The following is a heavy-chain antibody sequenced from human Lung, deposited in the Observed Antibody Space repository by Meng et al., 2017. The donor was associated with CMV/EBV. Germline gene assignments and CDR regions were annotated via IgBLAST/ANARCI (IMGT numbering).Heavy chain of an antibody. J-gene: IGHJ4*02. CDR2: TYYRSKWYN. D-gene: IGHD1-1*01. Sequence: QXXXLTXAISGDSVSSNSVAWNWIRQSPSRGLEWLGRTYYRSKWYNDYAVSVKSRITINPDTSKNQFSLQLKSVTPEDTAVYYCARGYSHRFEYWGQGTXVTGSS. CDR1: GDSVSSNSVA. V-gene: IGHV6-1*01. CDR3: ARGYSHRFEY.